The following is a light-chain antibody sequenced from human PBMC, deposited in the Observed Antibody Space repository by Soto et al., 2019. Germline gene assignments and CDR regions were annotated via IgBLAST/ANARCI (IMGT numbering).Light chain of an antibody. CDR2: GES. CDR3: QESFFTLGT. V-gene: IGKV3-20*01. J-gene: IGKJ1*01. CDR1: ESVSSIY. Sequence: EIVLTQSPGTLSLSPGESATLSCRASESVSSIYVAWDQQKPGQAPTLLIYGESTSATGSADRFSGSGSGTESNLTINNLQREDFETYYCQESFFTLGTFGRGTKVDIK.